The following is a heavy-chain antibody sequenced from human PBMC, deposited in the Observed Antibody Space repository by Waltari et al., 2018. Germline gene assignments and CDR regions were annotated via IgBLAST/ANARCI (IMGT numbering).Heavy chain of an antibody. J-gene: IGHJ2*01. Sequence: QVQLVQSGAEVKKPGASVKVSCKVSGYTLTELSMHWVRQAPGKGLEWMGGFDPEEGETIYAQKFQGRVTMTEDTSTDTAYMELSSLRSEDTAVYYCATDRGIAVADYWYFDLWGRGTLVTVSS. CDR2: FDPEEGET. D-gene: IGHD6-19*01. CDR3: ATDRGIAVADYWYFDL. V-gene: IGHV1-24*01. CDR1: GYTLTELS.